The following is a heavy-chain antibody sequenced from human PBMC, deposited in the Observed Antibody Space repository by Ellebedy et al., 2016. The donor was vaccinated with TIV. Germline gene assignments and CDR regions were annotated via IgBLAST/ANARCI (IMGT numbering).Heavy chain of an antibody. V-gene: IGHV4-4*07. CDR1: GGSISSYY. J-gene: IGHJ4*02. CDR3: ASTDGYYFDY. Sequence: MPGGSLRLSCTVSGGSISSYYWSWIRQPAGKGLEWIGRIYTRGSTDQNSSLKSRLTMSVDTSKNQFSLKLSSVTAADTAVYYCASTDGYYFDYWGQGTLVTVSS. D-gene: IGHD5-24*01. CDR2: IYTRGST.